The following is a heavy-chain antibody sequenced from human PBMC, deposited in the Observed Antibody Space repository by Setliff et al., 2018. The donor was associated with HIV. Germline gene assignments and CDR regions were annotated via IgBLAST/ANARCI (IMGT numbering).Heavy chain of an antibody. V-gene: IGHV1-18*01. Sequence: ASVKVSCKASGYTFTSYCISWVRQAPGQGLEWMGWISAYNGNTNYAQKLQGRVTMTTDTSTSTAYMGLRSLRSDDTAVYYCARVGSVVVVTAIDYWGQGTLVTVSS. J-gene: IGHJ4*02. D-gene: IGHD2-21*02. CDR3: ARVGSVVVVTAIDY. CDR2: ISAYNGNT. CDR1: GYTFTSYC.